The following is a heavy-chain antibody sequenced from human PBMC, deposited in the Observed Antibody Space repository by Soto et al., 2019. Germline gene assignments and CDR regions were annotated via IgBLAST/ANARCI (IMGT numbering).Heavy chain of an antibody. CDR1: GFTFSSYA. D-gene: IGHD6-13*01. CDR2: ISYDGSNK. J-gene: IGHJ5*02. CDR3: ARWAVAGGIAAENWFDP. V-gene: IGHV3-30-3*01. Sequence: QVQLVESGGGVVQPGRSLRLSCAASGFTFSSYAMHWVRQAPGKGLEWVAVISYDGSNKYYADSVKGRFTISRDNSKNTLYLQMNSLRAEDTAVYYCARWAVAGGIAAENWFDPWGQGTLVTVSS.